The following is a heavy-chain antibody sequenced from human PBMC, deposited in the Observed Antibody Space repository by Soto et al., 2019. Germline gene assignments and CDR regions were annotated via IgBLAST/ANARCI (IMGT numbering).Heavy chain of an antibody. CDR2: IGGSGGRT. V-gene: IGHV3-23*01. Sequence: GGSLILSCAASGFTFSSYAMSWVRQAPGKGLEWVSAIGGSGGRTYYADSVKGRFTISRDNSKNTLYLQMNSLRAEDTAVYYCAKISAAAVSWGQGTLVTVSS. D-gene: IGHD6-13*01. CDR3: AKISAAAVS. J-gene: IGHJ5*02. CDR1: GFTFSSYA.